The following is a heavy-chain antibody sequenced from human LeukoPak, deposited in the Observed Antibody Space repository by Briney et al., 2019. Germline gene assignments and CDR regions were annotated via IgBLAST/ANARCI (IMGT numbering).Heavy chain of an antibody. Sequence: GGSLRLSCAASGFTFSSYGMHWVRQAPGKGLEWVAVIWYDGSNKYYADSVKGRFTISRDNSKNTLYLQMNSLRAEDTAVYYCARDRPWRFLEWSPFYGMDVWGQGTTVTVSS. D-gene: IGHD3-3*01. V-gene: IGHV3-33*01. CDR3: ARDRPWRFLEWSPFYGMDV. CDR2: IWYDGSNK. J-gene: IGHJ6*02. CDR1: GFTFSSYG.